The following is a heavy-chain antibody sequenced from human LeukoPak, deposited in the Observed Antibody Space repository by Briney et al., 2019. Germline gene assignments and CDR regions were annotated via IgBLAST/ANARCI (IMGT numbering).Heavy chain of an antibody. CDR1: GYTFTGYY. CDR2: INPNSGGT. CDR3: ARGGRITMVRGVTVPRGYFDY. V-gene: IGHV1-2*02. D-gene: IGHD3-10*01. J-gene: IGHJ4*02. Sequence: ASVKVSCKASGYTFTGYYMHWVRQAPGQGLEWMGWINPNSGGTNYAQKFQGRVTMTRDTSISTAYMELSRLRSDDTAVYCCARGGRITMVRGVTVPRGYFDYWGQGTLVTVSS.